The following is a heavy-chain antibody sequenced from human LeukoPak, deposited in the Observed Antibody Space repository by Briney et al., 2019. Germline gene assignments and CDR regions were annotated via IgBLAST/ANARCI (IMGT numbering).Heavy chain of an antibody. J-gene: IGHJ4*02. CDR2: ISYDGSNK. D-gene: IGHD6-19*01. V-gene: IGHV3-30*03. CDR3: AREGYSSGWYEPYDY. Sequence: GRSLRLSCAASGFTFSNYGMHWVRQAPGKGLEWVAAISYDGSNKYYADSVKGRFTISRDNAKNTLYLQMNSLRAEDTAVYYCAREGYSSGWYEPYDYWGQGTLVTVSS. CDR1: GFTFSNYG.